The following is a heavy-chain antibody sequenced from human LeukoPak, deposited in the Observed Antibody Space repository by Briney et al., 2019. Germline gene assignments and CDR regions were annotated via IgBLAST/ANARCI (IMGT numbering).Heavy chain of an antibody. J-gene: IGHJ4*02. V-gene: IGHV4-39*01. CDR2: IYYSGSN. CDR3: ASVIAAAGTDYFDY. D-gene: IGHD6-13*01. Sequence: SETLSLTCTVSGGSISSSSYYWGWIRQPPGKGLEWTGSIYYSGSNYYNPSLKSRITISVDTSKNQFSLKLSSVTAADTAVYYCASVIAAAGTDYFDYWGQGTLVTVSS. CDR1: GGSISSSSYY.